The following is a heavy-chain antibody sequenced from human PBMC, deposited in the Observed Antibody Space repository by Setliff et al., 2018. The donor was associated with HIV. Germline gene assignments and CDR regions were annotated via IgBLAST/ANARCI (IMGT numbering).Heavy chain of an antibody. D-gene: IGHD1-1*01. CDR1: GFTFSNYA. CDR2: ISGSGGSI. V-gene: IGHV3-23*01. Sequence: GGSLRLSCAASGFTFSNYAMNWVRQAPGKGPEWVSTISGSGGSIYYADSVKGRFTISRDNSKKTVFVQMNNLRAEDTAVYYCAKGAPQLFSYMDVWGKGTTVTVSS. J-gene: IGHJ6*04. CDR3: AKGAPQLFSYMDV.